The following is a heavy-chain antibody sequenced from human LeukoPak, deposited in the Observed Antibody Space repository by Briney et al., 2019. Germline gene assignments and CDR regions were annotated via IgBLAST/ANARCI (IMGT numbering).Heavy chain of an antibody. D-gene: IGHD3-22*01. CDR3: AKHRFESGGYHSTD. CDR2: ISGGSGST. J-gene: IGHJ4*02. V-gene: IGHV3-23*01. Sequence: PGGSLRLSCAASGFTFSSYAMSWVRQAPGKGLAWVSTISGGSGSTYCADSAKGRFTISRDNSKNTLYLQMNSLRDEDTAVYYCAKHRFESGGYHSTDWGQGTLVTVSS. CDR1: GFTFSSYA.